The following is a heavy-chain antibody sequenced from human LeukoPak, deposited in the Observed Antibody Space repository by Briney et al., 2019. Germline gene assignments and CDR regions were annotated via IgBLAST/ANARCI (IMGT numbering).Heavy chain of an antibody. J-gene: IGHJ4*02. CDR2: IYTSGST. V-gene: IGHV4-4*09. CDR1: GGSISSYY. Sequence: ASETLSLTCTVSGGSISSYYWSWIRQPPGKGLEWIGYIYTSGSTNYNPSLKSRVTISVDTSKNQFSLKLSSVTAADTAVYYCARHSSILAALFDYWGQGTLVTVSS. CDR3: ARHSSILAALFDY. D-gene: IGHD6-6*01.